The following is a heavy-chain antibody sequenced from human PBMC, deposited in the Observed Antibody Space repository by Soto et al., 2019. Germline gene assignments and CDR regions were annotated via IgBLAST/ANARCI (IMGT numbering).Heavy chain of an antibody. Sequence: SETVSLTCAVSGGSISSGGYSWSWIRQPPGKGLEWIGYIYHSGSTYYNPSLKSRVTISVDRSKNQFSLKLSSVTAADTAVYYCARDQGYYDSSGYYGDNWFDPWGQGTLVTVSS. V-gene: IGHV4-30-2*01. D-gene: IGHD3-22*01. CDR1: GGSISSGGYS. CDR3: ARDQGYYDSSGYYGDNWFDP. CDR2: IYHSGST. J-gene: IGHJ5*02.